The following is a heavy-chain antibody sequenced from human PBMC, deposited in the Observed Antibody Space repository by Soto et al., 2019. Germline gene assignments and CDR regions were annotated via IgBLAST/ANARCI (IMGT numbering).Heavy chain of an antibody. Sequence: EVQMLESGGGLAQPGGSLRVSCAVSGFICSSYDMSWVRQAPGKGLEWVSTILVGGSTHYEDSVKGRFTISRDPSKNMVYLQMNSLTAGDTAVYYCAKATATGGGAFEIYGQGTMVTVSS. J-gene: IGHJ3*02. CDR2: ILVGGST. CDR3: AKATATGGGAFEI. V-gene: IGHV3-23*01. CDR1: GFICSSYD. D-gene: IGHD2-8*02.